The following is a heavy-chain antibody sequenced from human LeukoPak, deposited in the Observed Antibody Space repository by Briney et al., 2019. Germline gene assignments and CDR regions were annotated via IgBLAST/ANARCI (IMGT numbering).Heavy chain of an antibody. CDR3: ARAHSIYYDSSGYPH. V-gene: IGHV3-21*01. D-gene: IGHD3-22*01. Sequence: GGSLRLSYAAFGFTVNSNFMSWVRQAPGKGLEWVSSISSSSSYIYYADSVKGRFTISRDNAKNSLYLQMNSLRAEDTAVYYCARAHSIYYDSSGYPHWGQGTLVTVSS. CDR1: GFTVNSNF. CDR2: ISSSSSYI. J-gene: IGHJ4*02.